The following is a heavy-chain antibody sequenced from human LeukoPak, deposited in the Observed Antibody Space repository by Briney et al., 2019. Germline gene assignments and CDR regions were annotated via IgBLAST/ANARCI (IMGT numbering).Heavy chain of an antibody. Sequence: PSETLSLTCIVSGGSISGYYWSWIRQPAGKGLEWIGRIYTSGSTNSNPSLKSRVTMSLDTSKNQFSLKLSSVTAADTAVYYCAREGIAAAEGTFDIWGQGTMVIVSS. V-gene: IGHV4-4*07. J-gene: IGHJ3*02. CDR2: IYTSGST. D-gene: IGHD6-13*01. CDR1: GGSISGYY. CDR3: AREGIAAAEGTFDI.